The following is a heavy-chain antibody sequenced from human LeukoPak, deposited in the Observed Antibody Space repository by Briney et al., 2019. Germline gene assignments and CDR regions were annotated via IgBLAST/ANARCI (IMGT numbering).Heavy chain of an antibody. Sequence: GGSLRLSCAASGFTYSGYFMSWIRQAPGKGLEWTSYISSSGGDTIYYADSVRGRFTISRDNSKNSLYLQMDNLRADDTAVYYCARESAYHFDHWGQGTLVTVSS. D-gene: IGHD3-16*01. V-gene: IGHV3-11*01. CDR3: ARESAYHFDH. CDR2: ISSSGGDTI. CDR1: GFTYSGYF. J-gene: IGHJ4*02.